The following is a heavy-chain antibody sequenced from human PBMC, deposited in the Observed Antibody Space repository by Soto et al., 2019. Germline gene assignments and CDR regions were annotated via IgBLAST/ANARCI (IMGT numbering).Heavy chain of an antibody. Sequence: EVQLVESGGGLVQPGGSLRLSCAASGFTFSSYAMHWVRQAPGKGLEYVSAISSNGGSTYYANSVKGRFAISRDNSKNPLYLQMGSLRAEDMAVYYCARPAQSSSGWYRCDAFDIWGQGTMVTVSS. J-gene: IGHJ3*02. V-gene: IGHV3-64*01. CDR2: ISSNGGST. CDR1: GFTFSSYA. CDR3: ARPAQSSSGWYRCDAFDI. D-gene: IGHD6-19*01.